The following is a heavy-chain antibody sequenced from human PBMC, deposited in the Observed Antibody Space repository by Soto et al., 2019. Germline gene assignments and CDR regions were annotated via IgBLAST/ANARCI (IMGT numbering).Heavy chain of an antibody. CDR2: INPSGGHT. V-gene: IGHV1-46*03. Sequence: GPSGKVSCKASGYTFTSYYMNWVRQAPGKGLERLGIINPSGGHTTYAQRFLGRVTMTSDTSTSTVHMELGSLTSEDTAVYYWARGGGLVVVTATYDHWGQGALVTVST. CDR1: GYTFTSYY. J-gene: IGHJ4*02. D-gene: IGHD2-21*02. CDR3: ARGGGLVVVTATYDH.